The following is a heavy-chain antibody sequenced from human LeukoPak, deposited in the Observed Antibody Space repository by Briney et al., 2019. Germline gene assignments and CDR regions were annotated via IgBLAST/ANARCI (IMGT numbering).Heavy chain of an antibody. CDR2: VYYSGKT. D-gene: IGHD5-12*01. Sequence: SETLSLTCAVSGGSLITANFFWGWIRQPPGKGLEWIGSVYYSGKTYYNPSLKSRVSISVDTSKNQFSLKLSSVTAADTAVYYCARGLIRGYSGYSYWGQGTLVTVSS. CDR3: ARGLIRGYSGYSY. J-gene: IGHJ4*02. V-gene: IGHV4-39*01. CDR1: GGSLITANFF.